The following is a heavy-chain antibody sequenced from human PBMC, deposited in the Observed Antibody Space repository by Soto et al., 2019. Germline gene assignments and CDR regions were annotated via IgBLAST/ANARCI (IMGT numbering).Heavy chain of an antibody. Sequence: PGGSLRLSCAASGFTFSSYAMHWVRQAPGKGLEYVSAISSNGGSTYYANSVKGRFTISRDNSKNTLYLQMGSLRAEDTAVYYCARVHSSSYHYFDYWGQGTVVTVSS. D-gene: IGHD6-13*01. CDR3: ARVHSSSYHYFDY. CDR1: GFTFSSYA. CDR2: ISSNGGST. V-gene: IGHV3-64*01. J-gene: IGHJ4*02.